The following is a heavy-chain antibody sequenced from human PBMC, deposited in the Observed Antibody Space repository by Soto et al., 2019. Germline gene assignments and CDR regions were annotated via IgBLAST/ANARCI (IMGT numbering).Heavy chain of an antibody. D-gene: IGHD3-10*01. J-gene: IGHJ4*02. CDR1: GASITSSNW. CDR3: ARDRRNFGDPFDT. V-gene: IGHV4-4*02. CDR2: VFHGGST. Sequence: QVQLQESGPGLVKPSGTLSLTCDVFGASITSSNWWSWVRQSPGGGLGWIGEVFHGGSTNYNPSLKSRATVSVDKSKNQFSLILTSLAAADAAVYYCARDRRNFGDPFDTWGQGIRVTVSS.